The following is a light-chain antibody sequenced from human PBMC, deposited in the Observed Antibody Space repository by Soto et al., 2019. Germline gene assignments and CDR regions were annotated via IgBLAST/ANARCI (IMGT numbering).Light chain of an antibody. V-gene: IGLV1-44*01. Sequence: QSVLTQPPSASGTPGQRVTISCSGSSSNIGSDNVNWYQQLPGAAPKLLIYSDDQRPSGVPDRFSASKSGTSASLAITGLQSEDEADYYCSAWDDSLTVLFGGGTKLTVL. CDR2: SDD. CDR1: SSNIGSDN. CDR3: SAWDDSLTVL. J-gene: IGLJ3*02.